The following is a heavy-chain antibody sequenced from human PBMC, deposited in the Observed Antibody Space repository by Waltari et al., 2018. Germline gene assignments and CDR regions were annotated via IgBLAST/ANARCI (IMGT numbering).Heavy chain of an antibody. CDR2: IYYSGST. CDR1: GGSISSHY. Sequence: QVQLQASGPGLVKPSETLSLTCTVSGGSISSHYWSWIRQPPGKGLEWIGYIYYSGSTNYNPSLKSRVTISVDTSKNQFSLKLSSVTAADTAVYYCARMGGELLWFGELPSGWFDPWGQGTLVTVSS. D-gene: IGHD3-10*01. CDR3: ARMGGELLWFGELPSGWFDP. J-gene: IGHJ5*02. V-gene: IGHV4-59*11.